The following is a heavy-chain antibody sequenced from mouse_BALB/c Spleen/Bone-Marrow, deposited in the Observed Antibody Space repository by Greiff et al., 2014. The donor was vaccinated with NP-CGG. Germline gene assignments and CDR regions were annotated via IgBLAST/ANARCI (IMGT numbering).Heavy chain of an antibody. J-gene: IGHJ3*01. D-gene: IGHD2-4*01. CDR2: INPYNGDT. CDR1: GYSFTGYF. Sequence: EVQLQQSGPELVKPGASVKISCKASGYSFTGYFMNWVMQSHGKSLEWIGRINPYNGDTFYNQKFKGKATLTVDKSSNTAHMELRSLASEDPAFYDCARIYDYDRGAWFAYWGQGTLVTVSA. V-gene: IGHV1-20*02. CDR3: ARIYDYDRGAWFAY.